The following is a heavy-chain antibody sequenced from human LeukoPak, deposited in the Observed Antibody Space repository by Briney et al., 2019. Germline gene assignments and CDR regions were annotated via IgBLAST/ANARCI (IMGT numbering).Heavy chain of an antibody. Sequence: PGRSLRLSCAASGFTFSSYAMHWVRQAPGKGLEWVAVISYDGSNKYYADSVKGRFTISRDNSKNTLYLQMNSLRAEDTAVYYCASSPSSSWYSRYYYYYMDVWGKGTTVTVSS. J-gene: IGHJ6*03. CDR3: ASSPSSSWYSRYYYYYMDV. V-gene: IGHV3-30*04. CDR2: ISYDGSNK. D-gene: IGHD6-13*01. CDR1: GFTFSSYA.